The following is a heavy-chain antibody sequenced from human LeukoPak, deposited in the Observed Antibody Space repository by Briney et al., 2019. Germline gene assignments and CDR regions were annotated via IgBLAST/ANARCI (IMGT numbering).Heavy chain of an antibody. D-gene: IGHD2-15*01. CDR3: AREDVGSSRCVDY. CDR1: GYTFNSYG. CDR2: ISAYNGNT. V-gene: IGHV1-18*01. Sequence: VASVKVSCKASGYTFNSYGINWVRQAPGQGLEWMGWISAYNGNTNYAQRLQGRVTMTTDTSTSTAYMELRSLRSDDTAVYYCAREDVGSSRCVDYWGQGTLVTVSS. J-gene: IGHJ4*02.